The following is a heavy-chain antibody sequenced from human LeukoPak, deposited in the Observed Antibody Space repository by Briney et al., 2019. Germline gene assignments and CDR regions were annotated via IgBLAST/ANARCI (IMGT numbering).Heavy chain of an antibody. J-gene: IGHJ1*01. V-gene: IGHV4-39*01. Sequence: PSETLSLTCTVSGDSIRSSSYYWDWIRQPPGKGLEWIGSIYYSGRTYYNPSLKSRVTISIDTSKNQFSLKLTSVTAADTAVYYCAGRRYYDSSGYLDWGQGTLLAVSS. D-gene: IGHD3-22*01. CDR3: AGRRYYDSSGYLD. CDR1: GDSIRSSSYY. CDR2: IYYSGRT.